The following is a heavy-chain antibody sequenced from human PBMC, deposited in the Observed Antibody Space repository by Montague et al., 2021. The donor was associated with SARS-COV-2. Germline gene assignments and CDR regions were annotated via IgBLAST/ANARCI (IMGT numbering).Heavy chain of an antibody. D-gene: IGHD2-15*01. Sequence: CAISGDSVSSITATCNWVRQSPSSRLAWLRRSYYRSKWYNDYAISLKSRITINPDTSKNQFFLQLSSVAPEDTAVFYCSRTTTRMLYPENAFDIWGQGTMVTVSS. CDR3: SRTTTRMLYPENAFDI. CDR1: GDSVSSITAT. J-gene: IGHJ3*02. CDR2: SYYRSKWYN. V-gene: IGHV6-1*01.